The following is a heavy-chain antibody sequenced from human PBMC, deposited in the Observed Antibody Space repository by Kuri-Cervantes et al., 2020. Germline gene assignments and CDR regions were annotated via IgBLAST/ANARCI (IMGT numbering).Heavy chain of an antibody. CDR1: GHTFTSYG. J-gene: IGHJ4*02. V-gene: IGHV1-18*01. Sequence: ASVKVSCKASGHTFTSYGISWVRQAPGQGLEWMGWISAYNGNTNYAQKFQGRVTMTEDTSTDTAYMELSSLRSEDTAVYYCATHSVGATTSWGYFDYWGQGTLVTVSS. CDR2: ISAYNGNT. CDR3: ATHSVGATTSWGYFDY. D-gene: IGHD1-26*01.